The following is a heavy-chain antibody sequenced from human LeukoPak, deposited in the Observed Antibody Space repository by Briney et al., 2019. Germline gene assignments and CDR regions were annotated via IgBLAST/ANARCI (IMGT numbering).Heavy chain of an antibody. CDR1: GGSISSYY. CDR3: ARGRNGDHDY. J-gene: IGHJ4*02. CDR2: IYYSGST. Sequence: SETLSLTCTVSGGSISSYYWSWIRQPPGKGLEWIGYIYYSGSTNYNPSLKSRVTISVDTSKNQFSLKLSSVTAADTAVYYCARGRNGDHDYWSQGTLVTVSS. D-gene: IGHD4-17*01. V-gene: IGHV4-59*01.